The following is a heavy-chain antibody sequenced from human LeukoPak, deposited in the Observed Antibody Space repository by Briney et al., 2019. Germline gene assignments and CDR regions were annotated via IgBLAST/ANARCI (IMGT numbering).Heavy chain of an antibody. V-gene: IGHV6-1*01. CDR1: AGSASSNNAA. D-gene: IGHD4-17*01. Sequence: SQSLSLTCALSAGSASSNNAARKWIRQSTSRGLQWLGRTYYRSKWYNDYALSVKSRITLNPDTSKNQFSLQLNSVTTEDTAVYYCARDRPTVTGNWFDPGGQGTLVTVSS. CDR3: ARDRPTVTGNWFDP. CDR2: TYYRSKWYN. J-gene: IGHJ5*02.